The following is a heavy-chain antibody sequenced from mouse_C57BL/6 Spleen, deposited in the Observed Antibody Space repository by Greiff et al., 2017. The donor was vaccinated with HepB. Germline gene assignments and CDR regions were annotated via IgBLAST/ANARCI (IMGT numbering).Heavy chain of an antibody. J-gene: IGHJ3*01. CDR1: GYSFTDYN. D-gene: IGHD2-5*01. V-gene: IGHV1-39*01. CDR2: INPNYGTT. CDR3: AIPYSNYDWFAY. Sequence: EVQWVESGPELVKPGASVKISCKASGYSFTDYNMNWVKQSNGKSLEWIGVINPNYGTTSYNQKFKGKATLTVDQSSSTAYMQLNSLTSEDSAVYYCAIPYSNYDWFAYWGQGTLVTVSA.